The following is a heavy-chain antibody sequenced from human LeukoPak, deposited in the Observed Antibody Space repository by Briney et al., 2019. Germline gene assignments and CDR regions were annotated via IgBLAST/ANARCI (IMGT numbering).Heavy chain of an antibody. D-gene: IGHD6-19*01. CDR2: INHSGRT. CDR1: GGSFSGYY. Sequence: SETLSLTCAVYGGSFSGYYWSWIRQPPGKGLEWIGEINHSGRTNYIPSLKSRVTISVDTSKNQFSLKLSSVTAADTAVYYCARPRRAGTKYDAFDIWGQGTMVTVAS. V-gene: IGHV4-34*01. CDR3: ARPRRAGTKYDAFDI. J-gene: IGHJ3*02.